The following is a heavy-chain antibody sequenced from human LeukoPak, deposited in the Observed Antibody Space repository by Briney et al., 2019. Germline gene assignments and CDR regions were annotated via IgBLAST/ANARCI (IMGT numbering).Heavy chain of an antibody. CDR2: IRYDGRNN. D-gene: IGHD6-6*01. CDR3: ARRDVHFDY. V-gene: IGHV3-30*02. J-gene: IGHJ4*02. Sequence: GGSLRLSCAASGFTFNNYGMHWVRQAPGKGLEWVAFIRYDGRNNYYAYSVKGRFTISRDNSKNTLYLQMNSLRAEDTAVYYCARRDVHFDYWGQGTLVTVSS. CDR1: GFTFNNYG.